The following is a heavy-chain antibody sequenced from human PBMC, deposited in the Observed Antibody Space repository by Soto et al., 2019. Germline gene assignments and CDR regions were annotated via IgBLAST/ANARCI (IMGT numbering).Heavy chain of an antibody. D-gene: IGHD2-15*01. CDR1: GFTFSSYW. CDR3: ARVGGITPVVVEDAFDI. V-gene: IGHV3-7*03. Sequence: PGGSLRLSCAASGFTFSSYWMSWVRQAPGKGLEWVANIKQDGSEKYYVDSVKGRFTISRDNAKNSLYLQMNSLRAEDTAVYYCARVGGITPVVVEDAFDIWGQGTMVTVSS. J-gene: IGHJ3*02. CDR2: IKQDGSEK.